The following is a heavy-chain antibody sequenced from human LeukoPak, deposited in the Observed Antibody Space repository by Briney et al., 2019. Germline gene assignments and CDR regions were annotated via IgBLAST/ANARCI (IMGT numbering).Heavy chain of an antibody. D-gene: IGHD6-19*01. CDR1: EVTFSTFH. J-gene: IGHJ4*02. CDR2: ISASGGSI. Sequence: PGGSLRLSCATSEVTFSTFHMSWFRQAPGRGLEWVSAISASGGSIYYADSVQGRFTISRDNSKNTLYLHMNSLRAEDTAVYYCANSISGWYSSDYWGQGTLVTVSS. V-gene: IGHV3-23*01. CDR3: ANSISGWYSSDY.